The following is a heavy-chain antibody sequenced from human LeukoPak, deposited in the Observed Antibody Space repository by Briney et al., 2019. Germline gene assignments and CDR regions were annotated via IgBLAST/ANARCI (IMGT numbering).Heavy chain of an antibody. Sequence: SETLSLTCTVSGGSISSYYWSWVRQPPGKGPEWIGFVYYTGSTNYSPSLKSRVTISVDTSKNQFSLKLSSVTAADTAVYYCARVVYSGYDFRGAMDVWGKGTTVTVSS. CDR1: GGSISSYY. CDR2: VYYTGST. V-gene: IGHV4-59*01. D-gene: IGHD5-12*01. CDR3: ARVVYSGYDFRGAMDV. J-gene: IGHJ6*03.